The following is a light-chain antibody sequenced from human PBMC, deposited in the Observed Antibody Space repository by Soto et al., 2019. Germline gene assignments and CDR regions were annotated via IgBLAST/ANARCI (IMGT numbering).Light chain of an antibody. Sequence: DIQMTQYPSSLSASVGDRVTITCRASQGISTYLAWYQQKPGKVPKLLIYATSTLQSGVPSRFSGSGSGTYFTLTSSSVRAEDVTTYYCQRHNTGTFDEGNKVVLK. CDR1: QGISTY. CDR2: ATS. J-gene: IGKJ1*01. V-gene: IGKV1-27*01. CDR3: QRHNTGT.